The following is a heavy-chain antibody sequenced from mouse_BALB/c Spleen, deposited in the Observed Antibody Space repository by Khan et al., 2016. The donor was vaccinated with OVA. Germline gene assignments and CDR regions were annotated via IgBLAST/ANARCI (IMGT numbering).Heavy chain of an antibody. Sequence: QVQLQQPGAELARPGTSVKMSCKASGYAFSSYLIEWVKQRPGQGLEWIGLINPGSGGTKYNEKFKDKATLTADTSSSTAYMQLSSLTSDDSAVYFCSRSGYGFGAYWGPGTLVTVSA. CDR1: GYAFSSYL. V-gene: IGHV1-54*01. D-gene: IGHD3-2*02. J-gene: IGHJ3*01. CDR3: SRSGYGFGAY. CDR2: INPGSGGT.